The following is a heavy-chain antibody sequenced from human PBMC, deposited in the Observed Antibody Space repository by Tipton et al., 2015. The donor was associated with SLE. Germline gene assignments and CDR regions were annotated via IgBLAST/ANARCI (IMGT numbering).Heavy chain of an antibody. Sequence: TLSLTCTVSGDSISNYFCTWIRQSPGTGLEWIGYAYYSGSTNYNPSLKSRVTISVDTSKNQFSLKLSSVTAADTAVYYCARAGAGYYYYYYMDVWGKGTTVTVSS. CDR3: ARAGAGYYYYYYMDV. V-gene: IGHV4-59*01. J-gene: IGHJ6*03. CDR2: AYYSGST. CDR1: GDSISNYF.